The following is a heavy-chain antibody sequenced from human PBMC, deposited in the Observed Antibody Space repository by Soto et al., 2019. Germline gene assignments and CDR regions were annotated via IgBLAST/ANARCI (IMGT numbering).Heavy chain of an antibody. Sequence: GESLKISCQGSGYTFTNYWIGWVRQMPGKGLEWMGIGYPGDSDARYSPSFQGQVTISVDKSITTAYLQWNNLKASDTAMYYCGRLVVAGTADYFDYWGQGSPVTVSS. CDR1: GYTFTNYW. CDR2: GYPGDSDA. J-gene: IGHJ4*02. D-gene: IGHD6-19*01. CDR3: GRLVVAGTADYFDY. V-gene: IGHV5-51*01.